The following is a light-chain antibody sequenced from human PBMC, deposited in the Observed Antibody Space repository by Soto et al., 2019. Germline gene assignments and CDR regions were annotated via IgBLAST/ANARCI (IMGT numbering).Light chain of an antibody. CDR3: QQYYSTPQT. Sequence: DIVMPQSPDSLAVSLXERATINCNSSQSVLYSSNNTNYXXWYXQKPGQPPKLLIYWASTRESGVPDRFSGSGSGTDFTLTISSLQAEDVAVYYCQQYYSTPQTFGQRTKVDI. V-gene: IGKV4-1*01. CDR1: QSVLYSSNNTNY. J-gene: IGKJ1*01. CDR2: WAS.